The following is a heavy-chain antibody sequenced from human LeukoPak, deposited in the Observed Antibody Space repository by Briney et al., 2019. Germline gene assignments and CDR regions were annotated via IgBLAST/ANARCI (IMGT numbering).Heavy chain of an antibody. CDR1: GDSISSYY. CDR2: IYNSETT. Sequence: ESGPGLVKPSETLSLTCTVSGDSISSYYWSWIRQPPGKGQEWIGYIYNSETTNYNPSLESRVTISEDTSKNQFSLMLTSVTAADTAVYYCARVVYSHYWPEGMDVWGQGTTVTVSS. V-gene: IGHV4-59*01. J-gene: IGHJ6*02. CDR3: ARVVYSHYWPEGMDV. D-gene: IGHD4-11*01.